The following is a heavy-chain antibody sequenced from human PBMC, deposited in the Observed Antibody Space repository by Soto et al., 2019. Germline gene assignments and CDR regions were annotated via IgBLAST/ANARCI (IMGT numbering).Heavy chain of an antibody. J-gene: IGHJ4*02. V-gene: IGHV3-30-3*01. D-gene: IGHD6-19*01. Sequence: QVQLVESGGGVVQPGRSLRLSCAASGFTFSSYAMHWVRQAPGKGLERVAVISYDGSNKYYADSVKGRFTISRDNSKNTLYLQMNSLRAEDTAVYYCARGHSSGWFFDYWGQGTLVTVSS. CDR1: GFTFSSYA. CDR3: ARGHSSGWFFDY. CDR2: ISYDGSNK.